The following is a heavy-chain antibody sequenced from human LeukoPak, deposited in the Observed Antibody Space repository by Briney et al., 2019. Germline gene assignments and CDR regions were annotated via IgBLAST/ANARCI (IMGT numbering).Heavy chain of an antibody. J-gene: IGHJ5*02. CDR2: IHYNEST. V-gene: IGHV4-39*02. Sequence: SETLSLTCSVSGGSIDSRIYFWGWIRQFPGKGLEWIGNIHYNESTYYNPSLQNRVTMSVDTSNNRFSLSLTSVTAADTAIYYRVQHCPYPPCNWLNPWGQGTLVTLSS. CDR1: GGSIDSRIYF. CDR3: VQHCPYPPCNWLNP. D-gene: IGHD2-15*01.